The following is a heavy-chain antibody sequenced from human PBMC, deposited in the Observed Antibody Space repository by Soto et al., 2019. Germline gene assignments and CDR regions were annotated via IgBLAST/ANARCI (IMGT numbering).Heavy chain of an antibody. V-gene: IGHV2-70*01. Sequence: SGPTLVNPTQTLTLTCTFSGFSLSTSGMCVSWIRQPPGKALEWLALIDWDDDKYYSTSLKTRLTISKDTSKNQVVLTMTNMDPVDTATYYCARIYYGSGSYFPPYGMDVWGQGTTVTLSS. D-gene: IGHD3-10*01. CDR2: IDWDDDK. CDR1: GFSLSTSGMC. J-gene: IGHJ6*02. CDR3: ARIYYGSGSYFPPYGMDV.